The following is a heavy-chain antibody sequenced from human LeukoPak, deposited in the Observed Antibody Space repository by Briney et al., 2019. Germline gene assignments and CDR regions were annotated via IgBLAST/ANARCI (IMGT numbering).Heavy chain of an antibody. CDR3: ARGSYSSGWYSWGLDAFDI. Sequence: ASVKVSCKASGGTFSSYAISWVRQAPGQELEWMGGIIPIFGTANYAQKFQGRVTITADESTSTAYMELSSLRSEDTAVYYCARGSYSSGWYSWGLDAFDIWGQGTMVTVSS. V-gene: IGHV1-69*13. CDR2: IIPIFGTA. J-gene: IGHJ3*02. CDR1: GGTFSSYA. D-gene: IGHD6-19*01.